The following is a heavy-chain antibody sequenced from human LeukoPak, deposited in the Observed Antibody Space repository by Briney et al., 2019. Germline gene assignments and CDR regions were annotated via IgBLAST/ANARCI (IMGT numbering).Heavy chain of an antibody. J-gene: IGHJ4*02. V-gene: IGHV3-7*01. CDR2: INQGGSDK. Sequence: GGSLRLSCAASGFTFSGHWMSWVRQAPGKGLEWVANINQGGSDKYYVDSVKGRSTISRDNANNLLYLQMNSLRGEDAAVYYCTRDRSRAEDDWGQGTLVTVSS. D-gene: IGHD1-14*01. CDR1: GFTFSGHW. CDR3: TRDRSRAEDD.